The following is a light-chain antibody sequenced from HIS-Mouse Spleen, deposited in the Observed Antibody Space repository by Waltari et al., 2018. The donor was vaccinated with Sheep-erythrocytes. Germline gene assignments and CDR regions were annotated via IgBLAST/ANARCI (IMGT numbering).Light chain of an antibody. J-gene: IGKJ4*01. V-gene: IGKV4-1*01. CDR3: QQLNSYPST. CDR1: QSVLYSSNNKNY. CDR2: WAS. Sequence: DIVMTQSPDSLAVSLGERATINCKSSQSVLYSSNNKNYLAWYQQKPGQPPKLLIYWASTRESGVPDRFSGSGSGTDFTLTISSLQAEDVAVYYCQQLNSYPSTFGGGTKVEIK.